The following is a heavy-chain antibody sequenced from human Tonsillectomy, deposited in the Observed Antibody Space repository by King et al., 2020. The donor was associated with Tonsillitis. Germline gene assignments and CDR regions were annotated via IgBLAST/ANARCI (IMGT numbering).Heavy chain of an antibody. CDR1: GGTFSSYA. CDR2: IIPIFGTA. CDR3: ARGPLAVAGTIYYYYMDV. V-gene: IGHV1-69*01. D-gene: IGHD6-19*01. J-gene: IGHJ6*03. Sequence: VQLVESGAEVKKPGSSVTVSCKASGGTFSSYAISWVRQAPGQGLEWMGGIIPIFGTANYAQKFQGRVTITADESTSTAYMELSSLRSEDTAVYYCARGPLAVAGTIYYYYMDVWGKGTTVTVSS.